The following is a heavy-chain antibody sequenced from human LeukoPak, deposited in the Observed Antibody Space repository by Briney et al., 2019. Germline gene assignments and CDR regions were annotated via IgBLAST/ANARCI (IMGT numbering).Heavy chain of an antibody. Sequence: GGSLRLSCAASGFTFSTYWMNWVRQAPGKGLEWVANIKQDGSAKSYVDSVKGRFTISRDNAKHSLFLQMNSLRAEDTAVYYCAKSSQGAFDTWGQGTMVTVSS. CDR2: IKQDGSAK. J-gene: IGHJ3*02. CDR1: GFTFSTYW. V-gene: IGHV3-7*02. D-gene: IGHD2-15*01. CDR3: AKSSQGAFDT.